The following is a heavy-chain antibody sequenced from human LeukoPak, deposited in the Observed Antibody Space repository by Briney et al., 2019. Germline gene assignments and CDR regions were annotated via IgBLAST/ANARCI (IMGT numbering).Heavy chain of an antibody. D-gene: IGHD3-10*01. CDR1: GFTFSDYW. V-gene: IGHV3-7*03. CDR3: AHAAIVYGSEGVDV. CDR2: IKQDGSEK. J-gene: IGHJ6*02. Sequence: GGSLRLSCAASGFTFSDYWMNWVRQAPGKGLEWVANIKQDGSEKYYVDSVKGRFTISRDNAKNSLYLQMNSLRAEDTAVYYCAHAAIVYGSEGVDVWGQGTTVIVSS.